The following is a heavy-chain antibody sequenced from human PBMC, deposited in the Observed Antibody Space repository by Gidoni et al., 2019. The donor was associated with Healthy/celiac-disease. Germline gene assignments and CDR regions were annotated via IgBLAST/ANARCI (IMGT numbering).Heavy chain of an antibody. V-gene: IGHV3-7*01. Sequence: EVQLVESGGGVVQPGGSLRLSCAASGLTFSSYWMSWVRQAPGKGLKWVANIKQDGSEKDYVDSVKGRFTISRDNAKNSLYLQMNSLRAEDTAVYYCAREPLRYRTSDAFDIWGQGTMVTVSS. CDR2: IKQDGSEK. CDR1: GLTFSSYW. J-gene: IGHJ3*02. D-gene: IGHD3-16*01. CDR3: AREPLRYRTSDAFDI.